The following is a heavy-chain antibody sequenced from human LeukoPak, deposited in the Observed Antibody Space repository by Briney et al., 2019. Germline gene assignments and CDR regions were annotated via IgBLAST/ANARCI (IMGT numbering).Heavy chain of an antibody. CDR2: INHSGST. CDR3: ARGKAAAGYYGMDV. CDR1: GGSFSGYY. J-gene: IGHJ6*02. V-gene: IGHV4-34*01. Sequence: SETLSLTCAVYGGSFSGYYWSWIRQPPGKGLEWIGEINHSGSTNYNPSLKSRVTISVDTSKNQFSLKLSSVTAADTAVYYCARGKAAAGYYGMDVWGQGTTVTVSS. D-gene: IGHD6-13*01.